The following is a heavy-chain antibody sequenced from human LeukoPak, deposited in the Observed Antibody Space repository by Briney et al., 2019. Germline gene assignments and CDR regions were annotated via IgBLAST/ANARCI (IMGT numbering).Heavy chain of an antibody. CDR2: ISGSGGST. Sequence: GASLTLSCAASGFTFSSYAMSWVRQPPGKGLEWVSAISGSGGSTYYADSVKGRFTISRDNSKNTLYLQMNSLRAEDTAVYYCAKVGDFWSGLAYNYYYGMDVWGQGTTVTVSS. V-gene: IGHV3-23*01. CDR1: GFTFSSYA. D-gene: IGHD3-3*01. CDR3: AKVGDFWSGLAYNYYYGMDV. J-gene: IGHJ6*02.